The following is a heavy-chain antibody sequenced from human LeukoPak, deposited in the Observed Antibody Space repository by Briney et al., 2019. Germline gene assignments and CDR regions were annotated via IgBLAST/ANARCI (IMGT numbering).Heavy chain of an antibody. V-gene: IGHV1-2*02. Sequence: ASVKVSCEASGYTFTGYYMHWVRQAPGQGLEWMGWINPNSGGTNYAQKFQGRVTMTRDTSISTAYMELSRLRSDDTAVYYCARELPKYCSGGSCYYYYGMDVWGQGTTVTVSS. D-gene: IGHD2-15*01. CDR3: ARELPKYCSGGSCYYYYGMDV. J-gene: IGHJ6*02. CDR2: INPNSGGT. CDR1: GYTFTGYY.